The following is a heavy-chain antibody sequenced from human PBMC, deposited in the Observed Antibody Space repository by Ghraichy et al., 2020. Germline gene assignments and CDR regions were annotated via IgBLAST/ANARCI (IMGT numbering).Heavy chain of an antibody. V-gene: IGHV4-59*01. Sequence: SETLSLTCTVSGGSISSYYWSWIRQPPGKGLEWIGYIYYSGSTNYNPSLKSRVTISVDTSKNQFSLKLSSVTAADTAVYYCARERNYYDSSGYYHGSYYYYGMDVWGQGTTVTVSS. CDR2: IYYSGST. CDR1: GGSISSYY. D-gene: IGHD3-22*01. CDR3: ARERNYYDSSGYYHGSYYYYGMDV. J-gene: IGHJ6*02.